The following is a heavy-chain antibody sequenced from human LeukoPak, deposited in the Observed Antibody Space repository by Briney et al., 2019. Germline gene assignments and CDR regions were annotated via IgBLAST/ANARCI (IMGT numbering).Heavy chain of an antibody. J-gene: IGHJ4*02. V-gene: IGHV4-59*11. D-gene: IGHD3-22*01. CDR1: GGSLSTHH. CDR3: ARGYDSSAYYPFNY. CDR2: ISDSGST. Sequence: SETLSLTCVVSGGSLSTHHWSWIRQSPGRGLEWIGYISDSGSTNYNPSLKGRVTISVDTSRNQFSLMLSSVTAADTAVYYCARGYDSSAYYPFNYWGQGTLVTVSS.